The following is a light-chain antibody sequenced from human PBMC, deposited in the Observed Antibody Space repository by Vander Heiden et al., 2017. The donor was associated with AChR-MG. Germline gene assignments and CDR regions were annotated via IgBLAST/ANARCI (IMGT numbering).Light chain of an antibody. J-gene: IGKJ1*01. CDR2: AAS. CDR1: QNIANL. V-gene: IGKV3-11*01. CDR3: QQSFCPRT. Sequence: IVMTQSPASLSLSPGERATLSCRASQNIANLLAWYQHRPGLSPRLLFFAASNRAAGIPNRFSGSGFGKDFTHTSRRREDEDFAIYYWQQSFCPRTFGHGTKIEVK.